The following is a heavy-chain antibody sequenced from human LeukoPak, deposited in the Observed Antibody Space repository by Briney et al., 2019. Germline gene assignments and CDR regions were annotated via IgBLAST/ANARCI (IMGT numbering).Heavy chain of an antibody. V-gene: IGHV3-21*01. J-gene: IGHJ6*03. CDR2: ISSSSSYI. CDR1: GFTFSSYS. CDR3: ARDLNTAMVYYYYMDV. D-gene: IGHD5-18*01. Sequence: PGGSLRLSCAASGFTFSSYSMNWVRQAPGKGLEWVSSISSSSSYIYYADSVKGRFIISRDNAKNSLYLQMNSLRAEDTAVYYCARDLNTAMVYYYYMDVWGKGTTVAVSS.